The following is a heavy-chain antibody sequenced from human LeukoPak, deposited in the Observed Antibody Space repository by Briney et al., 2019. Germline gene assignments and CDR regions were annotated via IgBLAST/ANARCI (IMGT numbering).Heavy chain of an antibody. CDR2: INHSGST. CDR3: ATDRRDILVY. Sequence: SETLSLTCAVYGGSFSGYYWSWIRQPPGKGLEWIGEINHSGSTNYNPSLKSRVTISVDTSKNQFSLKLSSVTAADTAVYYCATDRRDILVYWGQGTLVTVPS. J-gene: IGHJ4*02. V-gene: IGHV4-34*01. D-gene: IGHD2-15*01. CDR1: GGSFSGYY.